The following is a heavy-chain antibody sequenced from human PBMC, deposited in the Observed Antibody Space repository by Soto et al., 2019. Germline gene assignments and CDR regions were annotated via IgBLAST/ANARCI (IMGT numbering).Heavy chain of an antibody. CDR1: GYTFTSYG. CDR2: ISAYNGNT. Sequence: QVQLVQSGAEVKKPGASVKVSCKASGYTFTSYGISWVRQAPGQGLEWMGWISAYNGNTNYAQKLQGRVTMTTDTSTSTAYMELRSLRSDDTDVYYCARDRCSGGSCYSAVSAFDIWGQGTMVTVSS. D-gene: IGHD2-15*01. V-gene: IGHV1-18*01. J-gene: IGHJ3*02. CDR3: ARDRCSGGSCYSAVSAFDI.